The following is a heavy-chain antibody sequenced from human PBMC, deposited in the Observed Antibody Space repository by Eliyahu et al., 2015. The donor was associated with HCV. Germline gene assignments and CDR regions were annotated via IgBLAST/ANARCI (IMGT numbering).Heavy chain of an antibody. CDR2: KHYDGTN. CDR3: TGLEKKNGSFGWFDP. Sequence: QVHLQESGPGLVKPSQTLSLTCTVSGGPISTTXYYWNWIRQIPGTGLEWIGYKHYDGTNNYNPSLKSRASVSLDTSKNQFSLKLTSVTAADTAIYFCTGLEKKNGSFGWFDPWGQGTLVTVS. J-gene: IGHJ5*02. D-gene: IGHD3-10*01. CDR1: GGPISTTXYY. V-gene: IGHV4-31*03.